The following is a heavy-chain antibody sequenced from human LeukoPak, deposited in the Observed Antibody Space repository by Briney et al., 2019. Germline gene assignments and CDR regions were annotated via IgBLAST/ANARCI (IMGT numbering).Heavy chain of an antibody. CDR1: GFSFPSYA. CDR3: AKGKVNHDGAIDI. D-gene: IGHD1-14*01. V-gene: IGHV3-23*01. Sequence: GGSLRLSCAASGFSFPSYAMSWVRQAPGKRLEWVSIVVAGTSSTFYAASVKSRFTISRDDSKKMLYLQMNSLRVEDTAIYYCAKGKVNHDGAIDIWGQGTTVAVAS. CDR2: VVAGTSST. J-gene: IGHJ3*02.